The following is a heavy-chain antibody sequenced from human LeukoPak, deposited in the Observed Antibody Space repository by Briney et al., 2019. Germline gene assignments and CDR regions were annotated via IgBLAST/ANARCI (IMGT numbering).Heavy chain of an antibody. V-gene: IGHV3-21*01. Sequence: PGGSLRLSCAASGFTFSSYAMSWVRQAPGKGLEWVSSISTSSSYIYYADSVKGRFTISRDNAKNSLYVQMNSLRAEDTAVYYCARANDYGMYSDVWGKGTTVTVSS. J-gene: IGHJ6*04. CDR3: ARANDYGMYSDV. CDR2: ISTSSSYI. CDR1: GFTFSSYA. D-gene: IGHD4-17*01.